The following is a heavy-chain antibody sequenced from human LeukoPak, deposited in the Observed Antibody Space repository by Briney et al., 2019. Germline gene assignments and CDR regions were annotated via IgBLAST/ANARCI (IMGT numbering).Heavy chain of an antibody. D-gene: IGHD2-2*01. CDR2: INHSGST. CDR3: ASQRSRYCSSTSCRAFDP. J-gene: IGHJ5*02. CDR1: GGSFSGYY. V-gene: IGHV4-34*01. Sequence: PSETLSPTCAVYGGSFSGYYWSWIRQPPGKGLEWIGEINHSGSTNYNPSLKSRVTISVDTSKNQFSLKLSSVTAADTAVYYCASQRSRYCSSTSCRAFDPWGQGTLVTVSS.